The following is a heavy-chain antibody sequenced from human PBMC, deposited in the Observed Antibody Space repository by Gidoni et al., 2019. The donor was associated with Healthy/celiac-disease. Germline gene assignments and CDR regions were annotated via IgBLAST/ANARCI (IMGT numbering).Heavy chain of an antibody. CDR3: ARGMRQLPLDY. CDR2: IYYSGST. CDR1: GGSISSYY. Sequence: QVQLQESGPGLVKPSETLSLTCTVSGGSISSYYWSWIRQPPGKGLEWIGYIYYSGSTNYNPSLKSRVTISVDTSKNQFSLKLSSVTAADTAVYYCARGMRQLPLDYWGQGTLVTVSS. V-gene: IGHV4-59*01. J-gene: IGHJ4*02. D-gene: IGHD2-2*01.